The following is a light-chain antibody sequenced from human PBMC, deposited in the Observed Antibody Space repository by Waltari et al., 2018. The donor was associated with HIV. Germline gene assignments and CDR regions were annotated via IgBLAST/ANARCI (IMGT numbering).Light chain of an antibody. Sequence: IQMTPSPSSLSASVGDRVTITCRASQGISNYLAWFELKPGKAPKSMIYAASSLQSGAPPKFSGSGSGADFTLTFSGLQPEDFATYYCQQYKSYPLTFGGGTKVEIK. J-gene: IGKJ4*01. CDR3: QQYKSYPLT. CDR1: QGISNY. V-gene: IGKV1-16*02. CDR2: AAS.